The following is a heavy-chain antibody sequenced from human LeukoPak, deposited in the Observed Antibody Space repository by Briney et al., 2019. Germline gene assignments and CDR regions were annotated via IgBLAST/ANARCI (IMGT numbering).Heavy chain of an antibody. D-gene: IGHD5/OR15-5a*01. V-gene: IGHV1-2*02. Sequence: GASVKVSCKASGYTFIGYYMHWVRQAPGQGLEWMGWINPNSGGTNYARKFQGRVTMTRDTSISTAYMELSRLRSDDTAVYYCARDQYSVYDYWGQGTLVTVSS. CDR1: GYTFIGYY. J-gene: IGHJ4*02. CDR3: ARDQYSVYDY. CDR2: INPNSGGT.